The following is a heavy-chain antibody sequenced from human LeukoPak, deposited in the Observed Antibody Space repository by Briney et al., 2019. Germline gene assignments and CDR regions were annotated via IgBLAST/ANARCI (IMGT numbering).Heavy chain of an antibody. D-gene: IGHD4-23*01. Sequence: GGSLRLSCAASGFTSSSYAMHWVRQAPGKGLEWVAVISYDGSNKYYADSVKGRFTISRDNSKNTLYLQMNSLRAEDTAVYYCASGHDYGGNEFDYWGQGTLVTVSS. CDR2: ISYDGSNK. CDR3: ASGHDYGGNEFDY. V-gene: IGHV3-30*04. CDR1: GFTSSSYA. J-gene: IGHJ4*02.